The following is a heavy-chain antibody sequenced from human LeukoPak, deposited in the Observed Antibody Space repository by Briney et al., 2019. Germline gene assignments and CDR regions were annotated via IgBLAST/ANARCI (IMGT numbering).Heavy chain of an antibody. D-gene: IGHD6-13*01. CDR3: ARDLGIAAAGTGFDY. J-gene: IGHJ4*02. CDR2: KKQDGSEK. Sequence: SGGSLRLSCAASGFTFSSYWMSWVRQAPGKGLEWVANKKQDGSEKYYVDSVKGRFTISRDNAKNSLYLQMNSLRAEDTAVYYCARDLGIAAAGTGFDYWGQGTLVTVSS. CDR1: GFTFSSYW. V-gene: IGHV3-7*01.